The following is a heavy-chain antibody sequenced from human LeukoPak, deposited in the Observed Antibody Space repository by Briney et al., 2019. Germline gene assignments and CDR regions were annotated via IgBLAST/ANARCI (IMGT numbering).Heavy chain of an antibody. J-gene: IGHJ6*03. CDR2: LYTNDNT. CDR1: GVSITSGGYY. D-gene: IGHD2-21*02. CDR3: ARGVVTADYYMDV. Sequence: PSETLSLTCSVSGVSITSGGYYWTWLRQPAGQGLEWIGRLYTNDNTNYDPSLESRVSISVDTSKSQFYLQLTSVTAADTAVYFCARGVVTADYYMDVCGKGITVIVSS. V-gene: IGHV4-61*02.